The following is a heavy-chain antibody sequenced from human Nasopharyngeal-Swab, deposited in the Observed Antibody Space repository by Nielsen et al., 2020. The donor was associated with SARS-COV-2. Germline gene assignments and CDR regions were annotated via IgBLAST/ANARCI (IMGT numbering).Heavy chain of an antibody. CDR3: ARDRVNTVTTVEPPFWKGYYYYGMDV. CDR2: INPSGGST. CDR1: GYTFTSYY. V-gene: IGHV1-46*01. Sequence: ASVKVSCKASGYTFTSYYMHWVRQAPGQGLEWMGWINPSGGSTSYAQKFQGRVTMTRDTSTSTVYMELSSLRSEDTAVYYCARDRVNTVTTVEPPFWKGYYYYGMDVWGQGTTVTVSS. J-gene: IGHJ6*02. D-gene: IGHD4-17*01.